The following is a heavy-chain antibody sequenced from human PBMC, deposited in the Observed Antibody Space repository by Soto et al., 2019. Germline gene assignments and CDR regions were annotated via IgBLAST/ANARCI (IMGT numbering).Heavy chain of an antibody. CDR1: GFTFTRYS. V-gene: IGHV3-21*06. J-gene: IGHJ4*02. CDR2: ISSTTNYI. Sequence: VGSLRLSCAASGFTFTRYSVNWVRQAPGKGLEWVSSISSTTNYIYYGDSTKGRFTISRDNAKNSLYLEMNSLRAEDTAVYYCARESEDLTSNFDYWGQGTLVTVSS. CDR3: ARESEDLTSNFDY.